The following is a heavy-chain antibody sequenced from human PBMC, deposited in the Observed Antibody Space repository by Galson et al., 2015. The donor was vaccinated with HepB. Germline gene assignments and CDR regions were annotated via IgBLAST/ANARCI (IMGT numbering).Heavy chain of an antibody. CDR3: ARTKVNRELLWFGELLNYYYGMDV. V-gene: IGHV3-30-3*01. CDR2: ISYDGSNK. CDR1: GFTFSNYA. J-gene: IGHJ6*02. Sequence: SLRLSCAASGFTFSNYAMHWVRQAPGKGLEWVAVISYDGSNKYYADSVKGRFTISRDNSKNTLYLQMNSLRAEDTAVYYCARTKVNRELLWFGELLNYYYGMDVWGQGTTVTVSS. D-gene: IGHD3-10*01.